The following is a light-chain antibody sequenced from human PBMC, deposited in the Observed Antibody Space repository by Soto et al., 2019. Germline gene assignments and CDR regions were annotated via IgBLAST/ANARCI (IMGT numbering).Light chain of an antibody. CDR3: AAWDDSLSAV. CDR1: SSNIGSNS. CDR2: DNH. Sequence: QSVLTQPPSASGTPGQRVTISCSGSSSNIGSNSVNWYQQLPGTAPKVVIYDNHQRPSGVPDRFSGSKSGTSASLAISGLRSEDEADYYCAAWDDSLSAVFGGGTKLTVL. J-gene: IGLJ3*02. V-gene: IGLV1-47*01.